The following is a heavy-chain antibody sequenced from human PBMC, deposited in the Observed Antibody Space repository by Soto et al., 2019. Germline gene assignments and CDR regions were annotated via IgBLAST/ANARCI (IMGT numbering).Heavy chain of an antibody. CDR1: GGTFSSYA. V-gene: IGHV1-69*13. J-gene: IGHJ1*01. D-gene: IGHD6-13*01. CDR2: IIPIFGTA. Sequence: SVKVSCKASGGTFSSYAISWVRQAPGQGLEWMGGIIPIFGTANYAQKFQGRVTITADESTSTAYMELSSLRSEDTAVYYCAYEIAAAGTFEYFQHWGQGTLVTVS. CDR3: AYEIAAAGTFEYFQH.